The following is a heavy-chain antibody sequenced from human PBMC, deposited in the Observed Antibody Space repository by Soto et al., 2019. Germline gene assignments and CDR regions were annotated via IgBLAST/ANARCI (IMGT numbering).Heavy chain of an antibody. J-gene: IGHJ6*02. CDR3: ARPKGETDPRYYYYGMDF. CDR2: IDPSDSYT. Sequence: GESLKISCKGSGYSFTSYWISWVRQMPGKGLEWMGRIDPSDSYTNYSPSFQGHVTISADQSISTAYLQWSSLKASDTAMYYCARPKGETDPRYYYYGMDFWGQGTTVTVSS. D-gene: IGHD2-21*01. CDR1: GYSFTSYW. V-gene: IGHV5-10-1*01.